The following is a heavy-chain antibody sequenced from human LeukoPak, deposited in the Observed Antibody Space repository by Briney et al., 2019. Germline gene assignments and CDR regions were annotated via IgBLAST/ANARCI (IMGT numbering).Heavy chain of an antibody. D-gene: IGHD4-23*01. CDR2: IYTSGST. CDR1: GGSISSYY. J-gene: IGHJ6*03. V-gene: IGHV4-4*07. Sequence: SETLSLTCTVSGGSISSYYWSWIRQPAGKGLEWIGRIYTSGSTNYNPSLKSRVTISVDTSENQFSLTLSSVPAADTPVYYWARQSGGNSFYYYYYMDVWGKGTTVTVSS. CDR3: ARQSGGNSFYYYYYMDV.